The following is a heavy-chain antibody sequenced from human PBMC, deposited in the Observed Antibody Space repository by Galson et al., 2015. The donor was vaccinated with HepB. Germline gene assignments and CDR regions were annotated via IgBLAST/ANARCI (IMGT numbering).Heavy chain of an antibody. CDR3: AREGDFWSGYPYYYYYYKDV. D-gene: IGHD3-3*01. Sequence: ETLSLTCTVSGGSISGNNYHWGWIRQPPGKGLEWTGSIYYTGNTYYHPSLESRVTMSTDTSKNQFSLRLSSVTAADTAVYYCAREGDFWSGYPYYYYYYKDVWDKGTTVTVSS. CDR1: GGSISGNNYH. V-gene: IGHV4-39*07. CDR2: IYYTGNT. J-gene: IGHJ6*03.